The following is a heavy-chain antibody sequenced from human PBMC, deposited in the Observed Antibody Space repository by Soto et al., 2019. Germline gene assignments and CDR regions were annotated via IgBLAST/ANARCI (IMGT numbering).Heavy chain of an antibody. D-gene: IGHD3-3*01. J-gene: IGHJ5*02. V-gene: IGHV3-30*01. Sequence: PGGSLRLSCVGSGFTFSNNAMHWVRQAPGKRLEWVAFISFDSSERHYADSVKGRFTISRDNPRNTLSLHVNSPRADDTAVYYCAIARVADSSLDRWGQGTLVTVSS. CDR1: GFTFSNNA. CDR3: AIARVADSSLDR. CDR2: ISFDSSER.